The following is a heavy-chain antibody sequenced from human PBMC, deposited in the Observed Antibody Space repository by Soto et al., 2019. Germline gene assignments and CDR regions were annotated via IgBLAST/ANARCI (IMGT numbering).Heavy chain of an antibody. V-gene: IGHV4-59*01. Sequence: PPETLSLTCTVSGGSISSYYWSWIRQPPGKGLEWIGYIYYSGSTNYNPSLKSRVTISVDTSKNQFSLKLSSVTAADTAVYYCASSKVYYYDSSGYSFDYWGQGTLVTVSS. D-gene: IGHD3-22*01. CDR3: ASSKVYYYDSSGYSFDY. CDR2: IYYSGST. J-gene: IGHJ4*02. CDR1: GGSISSYY.